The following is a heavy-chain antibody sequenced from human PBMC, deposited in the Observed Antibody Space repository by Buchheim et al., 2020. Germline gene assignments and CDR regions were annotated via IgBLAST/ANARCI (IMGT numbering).Heavy chain of an antibody. J-gene: IGHJ6*02. CDR1: GGSFSGYY. CDR2: INHSGST. D-gene: IGHD1-1*01. V-gene: IGHV4-34*01. Sequence: QVQLQQWGAGLLKPSETLSLTCAVYGGSFSGYYWSWIRQPPGKGLEWIGEINHSGSTNYNPSLMSRVTISVDTSKNQFSLKLSSVTAADTAVYYCARGGYRNYYGMDVWGQGTT. CDR3: ARGGYRNYYGMDV.